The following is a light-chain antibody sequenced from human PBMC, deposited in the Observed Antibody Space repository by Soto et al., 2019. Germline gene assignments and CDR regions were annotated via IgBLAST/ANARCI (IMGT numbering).Light chain of an antibody. CDR1: SSNIGGNS. J-gene: IGLJ1*01. CDR3: GSWDSSLSAYV. CDR2: DDN. V-gene: IGLV1-51*01. Sequence: VLTQPPSVSAAPGQKVTISCSGSSSNIGGNSVSWYQQLPGTAPKLRIYDDNKRPSGIPDRFSGSKSGTSATLGITGFQTGDEADYYCGSWDSSLSAYVFGTGTKVTV.